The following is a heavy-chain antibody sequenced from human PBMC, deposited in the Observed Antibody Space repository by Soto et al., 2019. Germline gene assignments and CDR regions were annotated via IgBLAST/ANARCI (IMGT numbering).Heavy chain of an antibody. D-gene: IGHD1-26*01. V-gene: IGHV1-69*13. CDR2: IIPIFGTA. J-gene: IGHJ6*02. CDR3: ARDRPDILGANDYYHYVMDV. Sequence: SVKVSCKASGGTFSSYAISWVRQAPGQGLEWMGGIIPIFGTANYAQKFQGRVTITADESTSTAYMELSSLRSEDTAVYYCARDRPDILGANDYYHYVMDVWGQGTTVTGSS. CDR1: GGTFSSYA.